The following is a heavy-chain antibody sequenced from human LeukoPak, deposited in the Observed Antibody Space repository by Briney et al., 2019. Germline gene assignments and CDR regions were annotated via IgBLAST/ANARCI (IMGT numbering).Heavy chain of an antibody. Sequence: ASVKVSCKASGYTFTSYDINWVRQATGQGVEWMGWMNPNSGNTGYAQKFQGRVTMTRNTSISPAYMELSSLRSEDTAVYYCARGQSDYDFWSGYYSYYYYGMDVWGQGTTVTVSS. CDR3: ARGQSDYDFWSGYYSYYYYGMDV. D-gene: IGHD3-3*01. CDR2: MNPNSGNT. CDR1: GYTFTSYD. J-gene: IGHJ6*02. V-gene: IGHV1-8*01.